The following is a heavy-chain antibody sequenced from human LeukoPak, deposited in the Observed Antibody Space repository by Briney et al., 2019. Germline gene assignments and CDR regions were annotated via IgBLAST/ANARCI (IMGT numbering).Heavy chain of an antibody. V-gene: IGHV3-7*03. J-gene: IGHJ4*02. D-gene: IGHD6-13*01. CDR2: IKQDESEK. CDR3: ASGRQLGR. CDR1: GFSFSTYW. Sequence: RGSLRLSCAASGFSFSTYWMSWVRQAPGKGLEWVANIKQDESEKYYVDSVKGRFTISRDNTKNSLYLQMNSLRVEDTAVYYCASGRQLGRWGQGTLVTVSS.